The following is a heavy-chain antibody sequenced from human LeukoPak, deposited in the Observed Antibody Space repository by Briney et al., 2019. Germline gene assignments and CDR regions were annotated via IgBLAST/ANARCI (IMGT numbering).Heavy chain of an antibody. CDR2: ISGSGGGT. Sequence: SWGSLRLPCEVSGITLSNYGMSWVRQAPGKGLEWVAGISGSGGGTNYADSVKGRFTISRDNSKNTLYLQMNSLRAEDTVVYFCAKRGVVIRVILVGFHKEAYYFDSWGQGALVTVSS. CDR3: AKRGVVIRVILVGFHKEAYYFDS. J-gene: IGHJ4*02. D-gene: IGHD3-22*01. CDR1: GITLSNYG. V-gene: IGHV3-23*01.